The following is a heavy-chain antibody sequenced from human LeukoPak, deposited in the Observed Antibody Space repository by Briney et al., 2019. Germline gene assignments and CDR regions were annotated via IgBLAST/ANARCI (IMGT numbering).Heavy chain of an antibody. CDR2: IKQDGTEV. J-gene: IGHJ4*02. D-gene: IGHD3-10*01. CDR3: ARASVLPY. Sequence: GGSLRLSCAASGFTFSSYSMNWVRQAPGKGLEWVANIKQDGTEVHYVDSVKGRFTISRDNAKDSLYLQMNSLRAEDTAVYYCARASVLPYWGQGTLVTVSS. V-gene: IGHV3-7*01. CDR1: GFTFSSYS.